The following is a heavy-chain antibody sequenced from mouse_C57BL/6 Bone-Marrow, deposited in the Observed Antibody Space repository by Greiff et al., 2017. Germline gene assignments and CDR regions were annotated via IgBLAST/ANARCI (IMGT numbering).Heavy chain of an antibody. CDR3: ARYWAFYAMDY. J-gene: IGHJ4*01. D-gene: IGHD4-1*01. V-gene: IGHV14-3*01. Sequence: EVKLQHSFSYLLRPGVVVKLSCTASGFNIKNTYMHWVKQRPEQGLEWIGRIDPANGNTKYAPKFQGKATITAEKSSNTAYMQLSSLTSEDTAIYYCARYWAFYAMDYWGQGTSVTVSS. CDR2: IDPANGNT. CDR1: GFNIKNTY.